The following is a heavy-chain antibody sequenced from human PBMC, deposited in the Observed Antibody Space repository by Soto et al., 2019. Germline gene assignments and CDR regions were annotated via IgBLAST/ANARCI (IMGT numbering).Heavy chain of an antibody. Sequence: EVQLLESGGGLVQPGGSLRLSCAASGFTFSYCGMSWVRQAPGKGLEWVSGIGGTSGNTYYVDSVKGRFTISRDNSKNTLYLQMNSLRAEDTAVYYCAKFPTDYYGSGSYPPGYWGQGTLVTVSS. CDR1: GFTFSYCG. D-gene: IGHD3-10*01. CDR2: IGGTSGNT. V-gene: IGHV3-23*01. J-gene: IGHJ4*02. CDR3: AKFPTDYYGSGSYPPGY.